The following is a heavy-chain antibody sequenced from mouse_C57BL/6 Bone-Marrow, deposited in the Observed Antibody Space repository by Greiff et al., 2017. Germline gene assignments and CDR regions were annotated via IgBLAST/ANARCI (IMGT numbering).Heavy chain of an antibody. D-gene: IGHD1-1*01. J-gene: IGHJ2*01. Sequence: QVQLQQSGAELERPGASVTLSCKASGYTFTDYEMHWVKQTPVHGLEWIGAIDPETGGTAYNQKFKGKAILTADKSSSTAYMELRSLTSEDSAVYYCGYGSSLFDYWGQGTTLTVSS. CDR2: IDPETGGT. V-gene: IGHV1-15*01. CDR3: GYGSSLFDY. CDR1: GYTFTDYE.